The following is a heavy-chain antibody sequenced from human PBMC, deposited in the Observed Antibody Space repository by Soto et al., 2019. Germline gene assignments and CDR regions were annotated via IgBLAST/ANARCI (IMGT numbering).Heavy chain of an antibody. V-gene: IGHV4-59*01. J-gene: IGHJ4*01. D-gene: IGHD3-10*01. CDR2: LSSSDNP. Sequence: SETLSLTSTVPGGSISPFYWSWVRHPPGQPLYRIGYLSSSDNPNSNPSLKRRVTISADASKNQVYLRLNSVPAADTAAYYCARVRGVAPSTFD. CDR3: ARVRGVAPSTFD. CDR1: GGSISPFY.